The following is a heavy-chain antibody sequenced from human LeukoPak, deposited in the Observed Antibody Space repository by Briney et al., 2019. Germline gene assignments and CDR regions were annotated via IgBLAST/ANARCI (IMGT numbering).Heavy chain of an antibody. D-gene: IGHD3-10*01. V-gene: IGHV3-30*03. Sequence: GGSLRLSCAASGFTFSSFAIHWVRQAPGKGLEWVAVISYDGSKKYYADSVKGRFTISRDNAKKSLYLQMNSLRAEDTALYYCARGRGCSTMACYPDYWGQGTLVTVSS. CDR2: ISYDGSKK. CDR3: ARGRGCSTMACYPDY. J-gene: IGHJ4*02. CDR1: GFTFSSFA.